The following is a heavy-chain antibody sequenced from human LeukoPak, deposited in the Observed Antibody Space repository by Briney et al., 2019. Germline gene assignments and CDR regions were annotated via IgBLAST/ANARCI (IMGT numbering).Heavy chain of an antibody. J-gene: IGHJ4*02. V-gene: IGHV1-3*01. CDR3: ARGVPYDFWSGYYKGLVDY. D-gene: IGHD3-3*01. CDR1: GYTFTSYA. Sequence: ASVTVSCLAPGYTFTSYAMHWVRQAPGQRLEWMGWINAGNGNTKYSQKFQGRVTITRDTSASTAYMELSSLRSEDTAVYYCARGVPYDFWSGYYKGLVDYWGQGTLVTVSS. CDR2: INAGNGNT.